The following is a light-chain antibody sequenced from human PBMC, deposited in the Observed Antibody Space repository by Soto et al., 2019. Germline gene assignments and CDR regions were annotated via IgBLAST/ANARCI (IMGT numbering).Light chain of an antibody. CDR1: QGIRTD. V-gene: IGKV1-17*01. Sequence: DIQMTQSPPSLSASVVDRVTITCRASQGIRTDLVWYQQKPGKAPKRLIYGASSLQSGVPSRFSGSGSGTEFTLTVSSLQPEDFATYYCQHYNSYSEAFGQGTKVDI. CDR3: QHYNSYSEA. J-gene: IGKJ1*01. CDR2: GAS.